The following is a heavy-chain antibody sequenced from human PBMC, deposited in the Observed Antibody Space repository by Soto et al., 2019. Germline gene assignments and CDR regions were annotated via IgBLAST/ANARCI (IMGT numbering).Heavy chain of an antibody. CDR1: GFTFSSYG. D-gene: IGHD1-26*01. V-gene: IGHV3-30*03. CDR3: ARSPYSVSYLAYFDY. CDR2: ISYDGSNK. Sequence: GGSLRLSCAASGFTFSSYGMQWVRQAPGKGLEWGAVISYDGSNKYYADSVKGRFTISRDNSKNTLYLQMNSLRAEDTAVYYCARSPYSVSYLAYFDYWGQGT. J-gene: IGHJ4*02.